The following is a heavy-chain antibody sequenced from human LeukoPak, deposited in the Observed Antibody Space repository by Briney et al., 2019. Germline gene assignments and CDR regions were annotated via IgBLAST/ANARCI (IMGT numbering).Heavy chain of an antibody. CDR1: GFTLRSYG. CDR3: AKASQWLAFDY. D-gene: IGHD6-19*01. CDR2: IWHDGKHK. Sequence: GGSLRLSCAASGFTLRSYGMHWVRQAPGKGLEWVAVIWHDGKHKYYADSVKGRFTVSRDNSKNTLYLQMDSLRAEDTAVYFCAKASQWLAFDYWGQGTLVTVSS. V-gene: IGHV3-33*06. J-gene: IGHJ4*02.